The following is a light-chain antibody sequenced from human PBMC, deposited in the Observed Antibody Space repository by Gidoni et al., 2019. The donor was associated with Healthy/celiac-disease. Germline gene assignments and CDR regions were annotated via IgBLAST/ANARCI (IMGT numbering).Light chain of an antibody. CDR2: DAS. CDR1: QRVSSY. Sequence: IVLPQSPATLSLSPGERATLSCRASQRVSSYLAWYQQKPGQAPRLLIYDASNRATGIPARFSGSGSGTDFTLTISSLEPEDFAVYYCQQRSNGLFTFGPGTKVDIK. V-gene: IGKV3-11*01. CDR3: QQRSNGLFT. J-gene: IGKJ3*01.